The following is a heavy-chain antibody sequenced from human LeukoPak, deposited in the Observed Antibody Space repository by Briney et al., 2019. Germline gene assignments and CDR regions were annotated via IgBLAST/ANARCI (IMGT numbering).Heavy chain of an antibody. CDR2: INHSGST. CDR3: ARAESSSRGNLRFDP. Sequence: PSETLSLTCAVYGGSFSGYYWSWIRQPPGKGLEWIGEINHSGSTNYNPSLKSRVTISVDTSKNQFSLKLSSVTAADTAVYYCARAESSSRGNLRFDPWGQGTLVTVSS. V-gene: IGHV4-34*01. D-gene: IGHD4-23*01. J-gene: IGHJ5*02. CDR1: GGSFSGYY.